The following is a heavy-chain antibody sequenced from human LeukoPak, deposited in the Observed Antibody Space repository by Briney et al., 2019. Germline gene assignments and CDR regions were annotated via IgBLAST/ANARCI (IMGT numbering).Heavy chain of an antibody. D-gene: IGHD1-26*01. Sequence: ASVKVSCKASGYTFTGYYMHWVRQAPGQGLEWMGWINPNSGGTNYAQKFQGRVTMTRDTSISTAYMELSRLRSDDTAVYYCARKMRESLRGSHEPNPLDYWGQGTPVTVSS. CDR1: GYTFTGYY. CDR2: INPNSGGT. V-gene: IGHV1-2*02. CDR3: ARKMRESLRGSHEPNPLDY. J-gene: IGHJ4*02.